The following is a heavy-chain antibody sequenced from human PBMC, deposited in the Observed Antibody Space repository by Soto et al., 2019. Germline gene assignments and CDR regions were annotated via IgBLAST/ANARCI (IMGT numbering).Heavy chain of an antibody. CDR2: INHSGST. CDR3: ARGIAASRWSGYYYYGMDV. J-gene: IGHJ6*02. V-gene: IGHV4-34*01. Sequence: ETLSLTCAVYGGSFSGYYWSWIRQPPGKGLEWIGEINHSGSTNYNPSLKSRVTISVDTSKNQFSLKLSPVTAADTAVYYCARGIAASRWSGYYYYGMDVWGQGTTVTVSS. CDR1: GGSFSGYY. D-gene: IGHD6-13*01.